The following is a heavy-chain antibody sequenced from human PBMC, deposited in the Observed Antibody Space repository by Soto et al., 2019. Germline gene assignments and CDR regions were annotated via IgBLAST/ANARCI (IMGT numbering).Heavy chain of an antibody. CDR2: ISGSGGST. V-gene: IGHV3-23*01. D-gene: IGHD3-22*01. CDR3: ANTYYYDSSGSFDY. J-gene: IGHJ4*02. CDR1: RFTFSSHA. Sequence: PGGSLRLSCAASRFTFSSHAISWVRQAPGKVLEWVSAISGSGGSTYSGDSVKGRFAISRDNSKTTLYLQMNSLRAEDTAVYYCANTYYYDSSGSFDYWGQGTL.